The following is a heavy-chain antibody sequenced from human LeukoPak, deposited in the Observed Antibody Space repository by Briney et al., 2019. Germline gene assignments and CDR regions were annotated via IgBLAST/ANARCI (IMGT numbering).Heavy chain of an antibody. CDR2: ISTSTATI. CDR1: GFTFSSYS. CDR3: ARDPSSGWYYFDY. J-gene: IGHJ4*02. V-gene: IGHV3-48*01. Sequence: GGSLRLSCEASGFTFSSYSMNWVRQAPGKGLEWISYISTSTATIYYANSVKGRFTISRDNAKKSLYLQMNSLRAEDTAVYYCARDPSSGWYYFDYWGQGTLVTVSS. D-gene: IGHD6-19*01.